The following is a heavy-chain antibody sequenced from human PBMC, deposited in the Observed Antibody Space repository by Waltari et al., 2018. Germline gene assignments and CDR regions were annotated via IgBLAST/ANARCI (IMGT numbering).Heavy chain of an antibody. Sequence: QLQLQESGPGLVKPSETLSLTCTVSGGSISSGGYYWSWIRQHPGKGLEWIGYIYYSGSTYYNPSLKSRVTIAVDTSKNQFSLKLSSVTAADTAVYYCARGGVVVAATGAFDIWGQGTMVIVSS. V-gene: IGHV4-31*03. D-gene: IGHD2-15*01. CDR3: ARGGVVVAATGAFDI. CDR2: IYYSGST. CDR1: GGSISSGGYY. J-gene: IGHJ3*02.